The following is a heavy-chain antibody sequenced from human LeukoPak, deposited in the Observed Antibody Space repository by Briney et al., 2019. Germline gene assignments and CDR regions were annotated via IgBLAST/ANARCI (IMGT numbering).Heavy chain of an antibody. V-gene: IGHV1-3*01. Sequence: ASVKVSCKASGYTFTSYAMHWVRQAPGQRLEWMGWINAGNGNTKYSQKFQGRVTITRDTSASTAYMELSSLRSEDTAVYYCARDEAYYYGSGSSYWGQGTLVTVSS. J-gene: IGHJ4*02. CDR3: ARDEAYYYGSGSSY. D-gene: IGHD3-10*01. CDR2: INAGNGNT. CDR1: GYTFTSYA.